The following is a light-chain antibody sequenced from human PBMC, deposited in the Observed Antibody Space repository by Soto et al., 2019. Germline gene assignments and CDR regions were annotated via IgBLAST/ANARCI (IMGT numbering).Light chain of an antibody. Sequence: EIVLTQSPATLSFSPGERATLSCRASQSVSSYLAWYQQKPGQAPRLLIYDASNRATGMPARFSGSGSGTDFTLTIRSLEPEDCRVYFSKPRSQYLFTFGRENHVEIK. CDR3: KPRSQYLFT. V-gene: IGKV3-11*01. CDR1: QSVSSY. CDR2: DAS. J-gene: IGKJ4*01.